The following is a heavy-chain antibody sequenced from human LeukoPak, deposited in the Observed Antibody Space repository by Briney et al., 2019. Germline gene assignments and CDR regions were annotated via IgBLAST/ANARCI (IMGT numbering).Heavy chain of an antibody. CDR1: AFTFRSYG. CDR2: IRYDGSNT. V-gene: IGHV3-30*02. CDR3: AKDGTSYYYIYY. Sequence: GGSLRLSCATSAFTFRSYGMHWVRQAPGKGLEWLAFIRYDGSNTYYADSVKGRFTVSRDDSKNTLYLQMNSLRGDDTAVYYCAKDGTSYYYIYYWGQGTLVTVSS. J-gene: IGHJ4*02. D-gene: IGHD2/OR15-2a*01.